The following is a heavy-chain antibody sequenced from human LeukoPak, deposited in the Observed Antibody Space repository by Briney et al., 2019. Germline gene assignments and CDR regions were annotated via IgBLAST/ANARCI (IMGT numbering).Heavy chain of an antibody. CDR3: ARGDTYYDILTGPTQYYFDY. CDR1: GYSFTSYW. D-gene: IGHD3-9*01. J-gene: IGHJ4*02. Sequence: GKSLKISCKGSGYSFTSYWIGWVRQMPGKGLEWMGIIYPGDSDTRYSPSFQGQVTISADKSISTAYLQWSSLKASDTAMYYCARGDTYYDILTGPTQYYFDYWGQGTLVTVSS. V-gene: IGHV5-51*01. CDR2: IYPGDSDT.